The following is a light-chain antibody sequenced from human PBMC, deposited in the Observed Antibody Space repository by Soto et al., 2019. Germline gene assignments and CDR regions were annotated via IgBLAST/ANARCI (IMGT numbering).Light chain of an antibody. V-gene: IGLV2-23*02. CDR2: EVS. Sequence: QSALSQPASVSGSPGQSITISCTGSSSDVGIYNLVSWYQQHPGKAPKLMISEVSRRPSGVSNRFSASKSGYTASLTISGLQADDEADYYCCSYAGNSDVVFGGGTKLTVL. J-gene: IGLJ2*01. CDR3: CSYAGNSDVV. CDR1: SSDVGIYNL.